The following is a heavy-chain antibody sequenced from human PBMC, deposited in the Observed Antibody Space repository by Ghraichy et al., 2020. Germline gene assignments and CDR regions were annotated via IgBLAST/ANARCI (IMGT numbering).Heavy chain of an antibody. D-gene: IGHD3-9*01. J-gene: IGHJ4*02. CDR3: ASLAYYDILTGDPVPYGFDY. CDR2: IYYSGST. V-gene: IGHV4-59*01. Sequence: SETLSLTCTVSGGSISSYYWSWIRQPPGKGLEWIGYIYYSGSTNYNPSLKSRVTISVDTSKNQFSLKLSSVTAADTAVYYCASLAYYDILTGDPVPYGFDYWGQGTLVTVSS. CDR1: GGSISSYY.